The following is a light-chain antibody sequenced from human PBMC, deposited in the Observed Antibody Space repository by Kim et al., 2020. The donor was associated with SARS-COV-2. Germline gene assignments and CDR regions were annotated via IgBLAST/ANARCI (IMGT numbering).Light chain of an antibody. J-gene: IGKJ4*01. CDR2: AAS. CDR3: QQVNTYPLT. CDR1: QGTSSF. V-gene: IGKV1-9*01. Sequence: ASVGDRVTITCRASQGTSSFLAWYQQEPGKAPKLLIYAASTLQSGVPSRFSGSGSGTEFTLTISSLQPEDFATYYCQQVNTYPLTFGGGTKVDIK.